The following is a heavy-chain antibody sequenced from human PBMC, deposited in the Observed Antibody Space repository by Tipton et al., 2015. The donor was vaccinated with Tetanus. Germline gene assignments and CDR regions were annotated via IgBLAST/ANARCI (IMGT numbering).Heavy chain of an antibody. D-gene: IGHD3-10*01. J-gene: IGHJ5*02. CDR2: INHSGST. CDR1: GGSFSGYY. Sequence: GLVKPPETLSLTCAVYGGSFSGYYWSWIRQPPGKGLEWIGEINHSGSTNYNPSLKSRVTISVDTSKNQFSLKLSSVTAADTAVYYCARGRGSSLPHASYNWFAPWGQGTLVTVSS. V-gene: IGHV4-34*01. CDR3: ARGRGSSLPHASYNWFAP.